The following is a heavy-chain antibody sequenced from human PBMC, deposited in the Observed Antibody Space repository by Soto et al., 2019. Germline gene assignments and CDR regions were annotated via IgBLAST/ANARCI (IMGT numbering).Heavy chain of an antibody. CDR2: IYWDDDK. V-gene: IGHV2-5*02. CDR1: GFSLSTSGVG. J-gene: IGHJ2*01. Sequence: QITLKESGPTLVKPTQTLTLTCTFSGFSLSTSGVGVGWIRQPPGKALEWLALIYWDDDKRYSPSLKSRLTITKDTSKNQVVVIMTSMDTVDTATYYSAHGRIRDWYFELWGRGTLVTVSS. CDR3: AHGRIRDWYFEL.